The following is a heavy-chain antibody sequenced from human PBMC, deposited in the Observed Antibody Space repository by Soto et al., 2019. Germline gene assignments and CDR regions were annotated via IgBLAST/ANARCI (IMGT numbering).Heavy chain of an antibody. V-gene: IGHV3-23*01. Sequence: GGSLRLSCAASGFTFSTYAMSWVRQAPGKGLEWVSTISGSGVSTYYADSVKGRFTISRDNSKNTLYLLMNSLRADDTAVYYCAKRSSSSTFDYWGQGTLVTVSS. J-gene: IGHJ4*02. CDR3: AKRSSSSTFDY. CDR2: ISGSGVST. CDR1: GFTFSTYA. D-gene: IGHD6-6*01.